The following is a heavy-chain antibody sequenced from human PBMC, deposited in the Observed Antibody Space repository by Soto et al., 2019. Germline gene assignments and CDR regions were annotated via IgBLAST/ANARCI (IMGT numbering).Heavy chain of an antibody. J-gene: IGHJ4*02. V-gene: IGHV1-2*02. CDR3: VREAYCSGGSCHPDY. CDR2: INANSGFT. D-gene: IGHD2-15*01. Sequence: KNSQASVKVSCKASGYTFTGHYMHWVRQAPGQGLEWMGYINANSGFTHYRQKFQGRVTMTRDTAISTADMELSRLRSDDTAVYYCVREAYCSGGSCHPDYWGQGTLVT. CDR1: GYTFTGHY.